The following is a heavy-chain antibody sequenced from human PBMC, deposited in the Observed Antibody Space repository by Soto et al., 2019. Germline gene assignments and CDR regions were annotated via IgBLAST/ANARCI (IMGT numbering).Heavy chain of an antibody. Sequence: ASVKVSCKVSGYTLTEISMHWVRQAPGKGPEWMGWFDPEDGETNYAQRFHGRVTMSRDTSANTAYMELTSLRSEDTAVYYFAKGERNNDFWSGYFGRFDSWGQGTLVTVSS. D-gene: IGHD3-3*01. CDR3: AKGERNNDFWSGYFGRFDS. CDR1: GYTLTEIS. V-gene: IGHV1-24*01. CDR2: FDPEDGET. J-gene: IGHJ4*02.